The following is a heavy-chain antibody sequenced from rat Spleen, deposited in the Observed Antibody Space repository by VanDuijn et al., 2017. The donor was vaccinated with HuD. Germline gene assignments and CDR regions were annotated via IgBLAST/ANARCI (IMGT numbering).Heavy chain of an antibody. CDR1: GFTFSNYG. Sequence: EVQLVESGGGLVQPGKSMKLSCAASGFTFSNYGMAWVRQAPKRGLEWVAYISYDGGSTYYRDPVKGRFTISRDNAKSTLYLQMDSLRSEDTATYYCTGSFDYWGQGVMVTVSS. CDR2: ISYDGGST. D-gene: IGHD5-1*01. CDR3: TGSFDY. V-gene: IGHV5-20*01. J-gene: IGHJ2*01.